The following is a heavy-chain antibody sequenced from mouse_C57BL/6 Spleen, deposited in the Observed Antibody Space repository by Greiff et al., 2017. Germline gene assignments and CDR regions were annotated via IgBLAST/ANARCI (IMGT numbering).Heavy chain of an antibody. V-gene: IGHV1-52*01. J-gene: IGHJ2*01. CDR1: GYTFTSYW. CDR2: IDPSDSET. Sequence: QVQLQQSGAELVRPGSSVKLSCKASGYTFTSYWMHWVKQRPIQGLEWIGNIDPSDSETHYNQKFKDKATLTVDKSSSTAYMQLSSLTSEDSAVYYCAREDSSGYGGLDYWGQGTTLTVSS. CDR3: AREDSSGYGGLDY. D-gene: IGHD3-2*02.